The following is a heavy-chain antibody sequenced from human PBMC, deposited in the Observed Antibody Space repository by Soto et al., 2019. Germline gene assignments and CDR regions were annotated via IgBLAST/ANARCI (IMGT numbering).Heavy chain of an antibody. CDR1: GGSISSYY. CDR2: IYYSGST. V-gene: IGHV4-59*01. Sequence: PSETLSLTCTVSGGSISSYYWSWIRQPPGKGLEWIGYIYYSGSTNYNPSLKSRVTISVDTPKNQFSLKLSSVTAADTAVYYCARAGCSSTSCSFYYYYGMDVWGQGTTVTVSS. CDR3: ARAGCSSTSCSFYYYYGMDV. J-gene: IGHJ6*02. D-gene: IGHD2-2*01.